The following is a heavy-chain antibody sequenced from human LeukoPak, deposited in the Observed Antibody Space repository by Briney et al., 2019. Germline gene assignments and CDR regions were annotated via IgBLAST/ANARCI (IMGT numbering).Heavy chain of an antibody. J-gene: IGHJ4*02. Sequence: PGGSLRLSCAAFGFTFSSYWMSWVRQAPGKGLEWVANIKQDGSGKYYVDSVKGRFTISGDNAKNSLYLQMNSLRAEDTAVYYCARGKDYDFWSGYQAGFDYWGQGNLVTVSS. CDR3: ARGKDYDFWSGYQAGFDY. CDR1: GFTFSSYW. D-gene: IGHD3-3*01. V-gene: IGHV3-7*01. CDR2: IKQDGSGK.